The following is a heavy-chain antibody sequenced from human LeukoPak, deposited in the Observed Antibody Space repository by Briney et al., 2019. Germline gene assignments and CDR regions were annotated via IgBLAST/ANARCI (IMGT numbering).Heavy chain of an antibody. CDR3: AKDRGDGDYVGYFDY. CDR1: GFIFNQYV. Sequence: GKSLRLSCTASGFIFNQYVMHWVRQAPGKGLEWVGLSLYDGTKEYYTDSVKGRFTISRDSSKNTLYLQMNSLRAEDTAVYYCAKDRGDGDYVGYFDYWGQGTLVTVSS. CDR2: SLYDGTKE. V-gene: IGHV3-30*18. J-gene: IGHJ4*02. D-gene: IGHD4-17*01.